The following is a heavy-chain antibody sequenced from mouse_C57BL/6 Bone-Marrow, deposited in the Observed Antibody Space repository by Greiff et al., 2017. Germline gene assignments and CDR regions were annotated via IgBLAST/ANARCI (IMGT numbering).Heavy chain of an antibody. CDR1: GFTFSSYG. Sequence: DVHLVESGGDLVKPGGSLKLSCAASGFTFSSYGMSWVRQTPDKRLEWVATISSGGSYTYYPDSVKGRFTISRDNAKNTLYLQMSSLKSEDTAMYYCARQAYYYGSSSYYYAMDYWGQGTSVTVSS. D-gene: IGHD1-1*01. J-gene: IGHJ4*01. V-gene: IGHV5-6*01. CDR2: ISSGGSYT. CDR3: ARQAYYYGSSSYYYAMDY.